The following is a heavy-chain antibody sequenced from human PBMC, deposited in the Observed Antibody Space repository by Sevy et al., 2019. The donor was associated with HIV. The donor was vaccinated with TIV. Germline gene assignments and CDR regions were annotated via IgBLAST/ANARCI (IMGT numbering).Heavy chain of an antibody. Sequence: GGSLRLSCAASGFAFYEYSMSWIRQAPGKGLEWVAFIRFDGSIKYYADSVRGRFTISRDNSKNILFLQMNSLRPEDTAVYYCAKDIAARPIDYWGQGTLVTVSS. V-gene: IGHV3-30*02. CDR2: IRFDGSIK. D-gene: IGHD6-6*01. J-gene: IGHJ4*02. CDR3: AKDIAARPIDY. CDR1: GFAFYEYS.